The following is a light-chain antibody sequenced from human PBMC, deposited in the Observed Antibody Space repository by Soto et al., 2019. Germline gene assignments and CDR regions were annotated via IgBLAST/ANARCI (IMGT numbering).Light chain of an antibody. Sequence: QPVLTQPPSVSGAPGQRVTISCTGSSSNIGAGYDVHWYQQVPGTAPKLLIYGNNNRPSGVPDRFSGSKSGTSASLAITGLQAEDEADYYCQSYDSSLRVVFGGGTKLTVL. CDR3: QSYDSSLRVV. J-gene: IGLJ2*01. CDR1: SSNIGAGYD. CDR2: GNN. V-gene: IGLV1-40*01.